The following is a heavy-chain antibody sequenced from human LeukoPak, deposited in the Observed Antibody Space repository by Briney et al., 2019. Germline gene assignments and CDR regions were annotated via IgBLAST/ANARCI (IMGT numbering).Heavy chain of an antibody. CDR3: AVTAMVTLGGDAFDI. Sequence: PGGSLRLSCAASGFTLSSYAMSWVRQAPGKGLEWVSAISGSGGSTYYADPVKGRFTISRDNSKNTLYLQMNSLRAEDTAVYYCAVTAMVTLGGDAFDIWGQGTMVTVSS. CDR2: ISGSGGST. J-gene: IGHJ3*02. CDR1: GFTLSSYA. D-gene: IGHD5-18*01. V-gene: IGHV3-23*01.